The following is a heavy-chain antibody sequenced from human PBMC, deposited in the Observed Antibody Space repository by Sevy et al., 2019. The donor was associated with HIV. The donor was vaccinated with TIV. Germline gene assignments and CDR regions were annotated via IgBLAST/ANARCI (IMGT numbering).Heavy chain of an antibody. J-gene: IGHJ3*02. D-gene: IGHD2-2*01. CDR3: ARVGCTISSCPLHDAFDI. V-gene: IGHV3-21*01. CDR1: GFSFSSYS. CDR2: ISGVSNYI. Sequence: GGSLRLSCAASGFSFSSYSMNWVRQAPGKGLEWVSSISGVSNYIYYADSAKGRFTISRDNAKNSLYLQMSRLRVGDTAVYYCARVGCTISSCPLHDAFDIWGQGTMVTVSS.